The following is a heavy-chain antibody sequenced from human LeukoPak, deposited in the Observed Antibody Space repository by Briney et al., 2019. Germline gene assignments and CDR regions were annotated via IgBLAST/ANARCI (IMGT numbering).Heavy chain of an antibody. CDR2: ISAYNGNT. V-gene: IGHV1-18*04. Sequence: ASVKVSCKASGYTFTSYGISWVRQAPGQGLEWMGWISAYNGNTNYAQKLQGRVTMTTDTSTSTVYMELRSLRSDDTAVYYCATSSSSWYYFDYWGQGTLVTVSS. J-gene: IGHJ4*02. CDR3: ATSSSSWYYFDY. CDR1: GYTFTSYG. D-gene: IGHD6-13*01.